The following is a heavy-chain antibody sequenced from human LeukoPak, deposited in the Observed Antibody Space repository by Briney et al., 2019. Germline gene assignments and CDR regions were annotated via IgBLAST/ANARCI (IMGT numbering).Heavy chain of an antibody. D-gene: IGHD6-13*01. CDR2: IFYSGSS. CDR3: ARVYYSSSYDYWYFDL. V-gene: IGHV4-39*07. J-gene: IGHJ2*01. CDR1: GGSISSDISY. Sequence: SETLSLTCTVSGGSISSDISYWAWVRQPPEKGLEWIGTIFYSGSSYYNPSLKSRVTISVDTSKNQFSLKLSSVTAADTAVYYCARVYYSSSYDYWYFDLWGRGTLVTVSS.